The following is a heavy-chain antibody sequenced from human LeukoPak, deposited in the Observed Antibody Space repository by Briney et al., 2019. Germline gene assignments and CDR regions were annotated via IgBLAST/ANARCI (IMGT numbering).Heavy chain of an antibody. J-gene: IGHJ3*02. Sequence: SETLSLTCTVSGGSISRYYWSWIRQPPGKGLEWIGYIYFSGATNYNPSLKSRVTISVDTSENQFSLKLSSVIAADTAVYYCARDRAHYDILTGYSHDVFDIWGQGTMVRVSS. CDR3: ARDRAHYDILTGYSHDVFDI. CDR1: GGSISRYY. D-gene: IGHD3-9*01. CDR2: IYFSGAT. V-gene: IGHV4-59*01.